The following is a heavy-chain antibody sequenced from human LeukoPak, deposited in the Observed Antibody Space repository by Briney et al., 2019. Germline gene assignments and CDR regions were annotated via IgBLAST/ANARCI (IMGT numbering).Heavy chain of an antibody. CDR3: AREGRFLEWFDY. CDR1: DYSISSNYY. V-gene: IGHV4-38-2*02. Sequence: SETLSLTCTVSDYSISSNYYWDWIRQPPGKGLEWIGRIFHSGSTYYNPSLKSRVTISVDRSKNQLSLKLSSVTAADTAVYYCAREGRFLEWFDYWGQGALVTVSS. J-gene: IGHJ4*02. CDR2: IFHSGST. D-gene: IGHD3-3*01.